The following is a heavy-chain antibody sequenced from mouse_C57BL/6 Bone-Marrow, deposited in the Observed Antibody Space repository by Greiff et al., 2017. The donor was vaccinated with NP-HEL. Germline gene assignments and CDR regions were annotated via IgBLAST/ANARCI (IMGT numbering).Heavy chain of an antibody. J-gene: IGHJ2*01. Sequence: EVKVVESGGGLVKPGGSLKLSCAASGFTFSDYGMHWVRQAPEKGLEWVAYISSGSSTIYYADTVKGRFTISRDNAKNTLFLQMTSLRSEDTAMYYCARRYYGSSYFLDYWGQGTTLTVSS. CDR1: GFTFSDYG. V-gene: IGHV5-17*01. D-gene: IGHD1-1*01. CDR3: ARRYYGSSYFLDY. CDR2: ISSGSSTI.